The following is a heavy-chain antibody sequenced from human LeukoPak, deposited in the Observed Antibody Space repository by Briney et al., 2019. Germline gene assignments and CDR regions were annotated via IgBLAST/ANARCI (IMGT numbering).Heavy chain of an antibody. V-gene: IGHV1-69*01. D-gene: IGHD5-12*01. CDR1: GGTFSSYA. Sequence: GASVKVSCKASGGTFSSYAISWVRQAPGQGLEWMGGIIPIFGTANYAQKFQGRVTITADESTSTAYMELGSLRSEDTAVYYCARDPRYGGYDYYYYYMDVWGKGTTVTVSS. CDR2: IIPIFGTA. J-gene: IGHJ6*03. CDR3: ARDPRYGGYDYYYYYMDV.